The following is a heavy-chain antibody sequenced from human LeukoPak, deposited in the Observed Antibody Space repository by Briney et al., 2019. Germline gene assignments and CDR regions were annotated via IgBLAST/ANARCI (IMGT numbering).Heavy chain of an antibody. D-gene: IGHD3-16*01. V-gene: IGHV3-30*03. J-gene: IGHJ4*02. CDR1: GFTFSSYG. Sequence: GRSLRLSCAASGFTFSSYGMHWVRQAPGKGLEWVAVISYDGSNKYYADSVKGRFTISRDNSKDTLYLQMNSLRAEDTAVYYCASPRRGYWGQGTLVAVSS. CDR2: ISYDGSNK. CDR3: ASPRRGY.